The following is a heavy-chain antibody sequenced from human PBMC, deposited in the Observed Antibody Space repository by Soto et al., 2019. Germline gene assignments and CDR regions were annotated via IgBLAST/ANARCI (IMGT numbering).Heavy chain of an antibody. CDR3: ARDVLLWFGEPNFDY. CDR1: GFTFSSYG. CDR2: IWYDGSNK. D-gene: IGHD3-10*01. J-gene: IGHJ4*02. Sequence: QVQLVESGGGVVQPGRSLRLSCAASGFTFSSYGMHWVRQAPGKGLEWVAVIWYDGSNKYYADSVKSRFTISRDNSKNTLYLQMNSLRAEDTAVYYCARDVLLWFGEPNFDYWGQGTLVTVSS. V-gene: IGHV3-33*01.